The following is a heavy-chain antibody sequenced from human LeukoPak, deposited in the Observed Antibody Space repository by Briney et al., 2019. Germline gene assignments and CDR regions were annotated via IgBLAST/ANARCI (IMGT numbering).Heavy chain of an antibody. D-gene: IGHD2-15*01. CDR3: ARRWNNMWTGYCSGGSCYGFDY. CDR1: GYTFTSYA. CDR2: INTNTGNP. V-gene: IGHV7-4-1*02. J-gene: IGHJ4*02. Sequence: ASVKVSCKASGYTFTSYAMNWVRQAPGQGLEWMGWINTNTGNPTYAQGFTGRFVFSLDTSVSTAYLQISSLKAEDTAVYYCARRWNNMWTGYCSGGSCYGFDYWGQGTLVTVSS.